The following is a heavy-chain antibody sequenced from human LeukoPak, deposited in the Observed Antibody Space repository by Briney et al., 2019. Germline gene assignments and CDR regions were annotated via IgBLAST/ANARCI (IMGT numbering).Heavy chain of an antibody. CDR2: ISSSSSTI. V-gene: IGHV3-48*04. CDR1: GFTFSSYS. D-gene: IGHD1-26*01. J-gene: IGHJ4*02. CDR3: AREVPSGVDPFRY. Sequence: GGSLRLSCAASGFTFSSYSMNWVRQAPGKGLEWVSYISSSSSTIYYADSVKGRFTISRDNAKNSLYLQMNSLRAEDTAVYYCAREVPSGVDPFRYWGQGTLVTVSS.